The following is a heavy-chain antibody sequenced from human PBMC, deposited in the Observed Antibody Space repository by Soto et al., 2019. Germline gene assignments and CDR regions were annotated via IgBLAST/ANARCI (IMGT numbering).Heavy chain of an antibody. CDR3: ARRVNGYVDY. J-gene: IGHJ4*02. Sequence: EVQLLESGGGLVQPGGSLTLSCAASGFRFRDYTMSWVRQAPGKVLESISVILSNYNTYYTDSVRGGFTISRDSSKNMLYLQTTSLRAEDTGVYYCARRVNGYVDYWGQGALVTVSA. CDR2: ILSNYNT. CDR1: GFRFRDYT. V-gene: IGHV3-23*05. D-gene: IGHD5-18*01.